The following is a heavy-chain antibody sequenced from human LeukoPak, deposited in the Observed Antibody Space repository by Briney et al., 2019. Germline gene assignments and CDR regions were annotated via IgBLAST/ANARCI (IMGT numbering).Heavy chain of an antibody. D-gene: IGHD2-15*01. V-gene: IGHV3-23*01. CDR2: ISGSGGST. CDR1: GFTFSNYA. CDR3: ASTQRGDYFDY. J-gene: IGHJ4*02. Sequence: GGSLRLSCAASGFTFSNYAMNWVRQAPGKGLEWVSGISGSGGSTYYADSVKGRFTISRDNSKNTLYLQMNSLRAEDTAVYYCASTQRGDYFDYWGQGTLVTVSS.